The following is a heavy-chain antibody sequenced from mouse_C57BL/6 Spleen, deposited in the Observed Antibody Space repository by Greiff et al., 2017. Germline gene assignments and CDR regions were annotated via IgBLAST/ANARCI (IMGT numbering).Heavy chain of an antibody. Sequence: VQLQQPVAELVRPGASVKLSCTASGFNIKNTYMHWVKQRPEQGLEWIGRIDPANGNTKYTPKFKGKATITAYTSSNTAYLPLSSLTSEDTAIYYYATCYSPSDYYDYWGQGTTLSVAS. D-gene: IGHD2-12*01. V-gene: IGHV14-3*01. J-gene: IGHJ2*01. CDR1: GFNIKNTY. CDR3: ATCYSPSDYYDY. CDR2: IDPANGNT.